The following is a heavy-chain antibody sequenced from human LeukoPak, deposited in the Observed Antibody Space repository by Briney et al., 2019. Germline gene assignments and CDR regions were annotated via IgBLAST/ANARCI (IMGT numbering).Heavy chain of an antibody. CDR3: ARALLPNYDFWSGLDY. CDR1: GFTFSGYA. J-gene: IGHJ4*02. V-gene: IGHV3-30-3*01. Sequence: GGSLRLSCAASGFTFSGYAMHWVRQAPGKGLEWVAVISYDGSNKYYADSVKGRFTISRDNSKNTLYLQMNSLRAEDTAVYYCARALLPNYDFWSGLDYWGQGTLVTVSS. D-gene: IGHD3-3*01. CDR2: ISYDGSNK.